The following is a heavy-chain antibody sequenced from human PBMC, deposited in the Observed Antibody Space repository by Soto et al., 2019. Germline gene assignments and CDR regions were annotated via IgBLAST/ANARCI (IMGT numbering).Heavy chain of an antibody. D-gene: IGHD4-17*01. V-gene: IGHV3-23*01. J-gene: IGHJ4*02. CDR3: EKDLDYGDYYFDY. Sequence: EVQLLESGGGLVQPGGSLRLSWAASGFTCSSYAMRWVRQAPGKGLEWVSASSGSGGSTYYADSVKGRFTISRDSTKNTLYLKLNSLRAADTAVYYCEKDLDYGDYYFDYWGQGTLVTVSS. CDR1: GFTCSSYA. CDR2: SSGSGGST.